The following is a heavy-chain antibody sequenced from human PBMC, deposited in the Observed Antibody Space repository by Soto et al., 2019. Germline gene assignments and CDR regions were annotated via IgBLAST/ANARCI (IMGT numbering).Heavy chain of an antibody. CDR1: GGSISSSSYY. J-gene: IGHJ4*02. Sequence: PSETLSLTCTVSGGSISSSSYYWGWIRQPPGKGLEWIGSIYYSGSTYYNPSLKSRVTISVDTSKNQFSLKLSSVTAADTAVYYCARQVDSSGYFPNWGQGTLVTAPQ. CDR3: ARQVDSSGYFPN. V-gene: IGHV4-39*01. CDR2: IYYSGST. D-gene: IGHD3-22*01.